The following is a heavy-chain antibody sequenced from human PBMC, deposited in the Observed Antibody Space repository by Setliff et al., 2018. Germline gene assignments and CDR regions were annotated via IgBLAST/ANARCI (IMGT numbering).Heavy chain of an antibody. Sequence: GGSLRLSCAASGXXPGMSGGNWVRXAPGKGLELLAYIRHDGTNENYADSVKGRFTISRDNSRNTLFLQMNSLRTEDTAVYYCAKDTHYYASSGYYCFDYWGQGTLVTVSS. V-gene: IGHV3-30*02. J-gene: IGHJ4*02. CDR3: AKDTHYYASSGYYCFDY. CDR2: IRHDGTNE. D-gene: IGHD3-22*01. CDR1: GXXPGMSG.